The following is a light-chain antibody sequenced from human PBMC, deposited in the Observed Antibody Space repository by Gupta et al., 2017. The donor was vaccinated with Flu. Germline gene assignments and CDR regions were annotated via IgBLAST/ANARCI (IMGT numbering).Light chain of an antibody. CDR1: QRISRH. CDR2: AAS. CDR3: QQCDSTPQT. Sequence: PSSLSASVGDRVTSTCRASQRISRHSNWYQQKPGKAPKLRIYAASRVQSGVPSRFSGSGSGTDFTLTISRRQPEDFATYYCQQCDSTPQTFGQGTKVEIK. J-gene: IGKJ1*01. V-gene: IGKV1-39*01.